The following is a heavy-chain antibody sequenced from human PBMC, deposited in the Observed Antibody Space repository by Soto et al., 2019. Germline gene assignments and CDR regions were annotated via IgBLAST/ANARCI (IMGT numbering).Heavy chain of an antibody. Sequence: ASVKVSCKASGYTFTSYAMHWVRQAPGQRLEWMGWINAGNSDTTYSQKFQGRVTITSDTYASTAYMELTSLRSEDTAVYYCARYFSMVVVAPGYCGQGTLVTVSS. CDR3: ARYFSMVVVAPGY. J-gene: IGHJ4*02. D-gene: IGHD3-22*01. CDR2: INAGNSDT. CDR1: GYTFTSYA. V-gene: IGHV1-3*01.